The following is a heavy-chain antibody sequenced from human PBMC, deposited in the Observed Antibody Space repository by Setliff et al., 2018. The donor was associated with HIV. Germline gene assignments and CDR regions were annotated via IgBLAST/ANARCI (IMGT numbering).Heavy chain of an antibody. CDR1: GGSISGHY. V-gene: IGHV4-4*07. CDR2: IHTSGST. CDR3: ARHDITLVRGLV. Sequence: SETLSLTCTVSGGSISGHYWSWIRQPAGKGLEWIGHIHTSGSTKYNPSLKSRVTISVDTSKNLFSLKVNSVTAADTAVYYCARHDITLVRGLVWGQGTTVTVSS. J-gene: IGHJ6*02. D-gene: IGHD3-10*01.